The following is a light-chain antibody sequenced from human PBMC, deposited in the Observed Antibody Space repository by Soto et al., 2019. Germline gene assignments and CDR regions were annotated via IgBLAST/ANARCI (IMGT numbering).Light chain of an antibody. Sequence: EIVLAQSPGTLSLSPGERATLSCRASPSVGNSYLAWHQQKPGQAPRLPVYGASSRATGIPDRFSGSGSETDFTLIISGLEAEDVAVYYCQQYDTSPPTFGQGTKVELK. V-gene: IGKV3-20*01. CDR1: PSVGNSY. CDR2: GAS. J-gene: IGKJ1*01. CDR3: QQYDTSPPT.